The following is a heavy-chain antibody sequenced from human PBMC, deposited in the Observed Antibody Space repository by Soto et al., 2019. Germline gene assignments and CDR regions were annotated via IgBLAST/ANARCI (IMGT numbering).Heavy chain of an antibody. D-gene: IGHD1-1*01. CDR1: GYTFTSYY. CDR2: INPSGGST. V-gene: IGHV1-46*01. Sequence: ASVKVSCKASGYTFTSYYMHWVRQTPGQGLEWMGIINPSGGSTSYAQKFQGRVTMTRDTSTSTVYMELSSLRSEDTAVYYCARDQPDERRIDYWVQGTLVTVSS. CDR3: ARDQPDERRIDY. J-gene: IGHJ4*02.